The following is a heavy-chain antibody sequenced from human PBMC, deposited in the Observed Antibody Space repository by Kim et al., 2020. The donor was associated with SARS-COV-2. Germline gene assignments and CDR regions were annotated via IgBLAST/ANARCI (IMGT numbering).Heavy chain of an antibody. Sequence: GGSLRLSCAASGFTFSSYDMHWVRQATGKGLEWVSAIGTAGDTYYPGSVKGRFTISRENAKNSLYLQMNSLRAGDTAVYYCARGAAAGTVDPWGQGTLVTVSS. CDR2: IGTAGDT. J-gene: IGHJ5*02. CDR1: GFTFSSYD. D-gene: IGHD6-13*01. CDR3: ARGAAAGTVDP. V-gene: IGHV3-13*01.